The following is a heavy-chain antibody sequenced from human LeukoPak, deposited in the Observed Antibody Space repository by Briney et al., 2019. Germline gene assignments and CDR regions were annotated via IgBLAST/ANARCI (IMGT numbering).Heavy chain of an antibody. D-gene: IGHD5-18*01. V-gene: IGHV4-39*02. Sequence: PSETLSLTCTVSGGSVASSRSYWGWIRQSPVKGLEWIGSFYFGGSTYYNPSLKSRVSISLDTSKNHFFLNLTSVTAADTAVYYCATPNGFSYGFFDSWGQGILVTASS. CDR1: GGSVASSRSY. CDR2: FYFGGST. J-gene: IGHJ4*02. CDR3: ATPNGFSYGFFDS.